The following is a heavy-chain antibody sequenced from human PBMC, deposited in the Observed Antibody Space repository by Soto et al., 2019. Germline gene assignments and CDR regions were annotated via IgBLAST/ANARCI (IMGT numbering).Heavy chain of an antibody. Sequence: EVQLVETGGGLIQPGGSLRLSCTASGFNVSSNYMTWVRQAPGKGLEWVSYIYRSGSTYYADSVKGRFTIFRDSSKNTLDLQMNSLRAEDTAVYYCAGDPGGSHDYWGQGTLVTVSS. CDR3: AGDPGGSHDY. J-gene: IGHJ4*02. CDR2: IYRSGST. D-gene: IGHD3-10*01. V-gene: IGHV3-53*02. CDR1: GFNVSSNY.